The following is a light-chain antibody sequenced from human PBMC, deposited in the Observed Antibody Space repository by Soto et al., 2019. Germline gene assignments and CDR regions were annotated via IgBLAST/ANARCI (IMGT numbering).Light chain of an antibody. CDR2: GVS. CDR1: QSVTSN. J-gene: IGKJ4*01. Sequence: EIVLTQSSATLSVSPGERATLSCRASQSVTSNALAWYQQKPGQAPRLLIYGVSSRATGIPDRFSGSGSGTDSTLTISSLEPEDFAVYYCQQRRKCPLNLGGGAKVDI. V-gene: IGKV3-11*01. CDR3: QQRRKCPLN.